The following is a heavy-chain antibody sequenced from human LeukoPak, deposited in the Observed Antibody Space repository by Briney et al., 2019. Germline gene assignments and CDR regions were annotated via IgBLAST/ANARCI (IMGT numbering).Heavy chain of an antibody. V-gene: IGHV4-39*07. CDR3: ARVRAAAVPYYFNY. CDR2: IYYSGST. Sequence: SETLSLTCTVSGGSISSSSHYWGWIRQPPGKGLEWIGSIYYSGSTYYNPSLKSRVTISVDTSKNQFSLKVRSVTAADTAVYYCARVRAAAVPYYFNYWGQGTLVTVSS. J-gene: IGHJ4*02. D-gene: IGHD6-13*01. CDR1: GGSISSSSHY.